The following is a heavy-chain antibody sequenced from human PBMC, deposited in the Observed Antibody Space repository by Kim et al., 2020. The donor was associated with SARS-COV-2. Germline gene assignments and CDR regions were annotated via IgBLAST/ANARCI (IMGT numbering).Heavy chain of an antibody. CDR2: IWYDGSNK. D-gene: IGHD6-19*01. V-gene: IGHV3-33*01. Sequence: GGSLRLSCAASGFTFSSYGMHWVRQAPGKGLEWVAVIWYDGSNKYYADSVKGRFTISRDNSKNTLYLQMNSLRAEDTAVYYCARGRIAVAGLHYYYYYGMDVWGQGTTVTVSS. CDR1: GFTFSSYG. CDR3: ARGRIAVAGLHYYYYYGMDV. J-gene: IGHJ6*02.